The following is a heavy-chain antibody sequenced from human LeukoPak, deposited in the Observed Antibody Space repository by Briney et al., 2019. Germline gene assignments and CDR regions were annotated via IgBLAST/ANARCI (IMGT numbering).Heavy chain of an antibody. CDR1: GFTFSTYA. V-gene: IGHV3-23*01. J-gene: IGHJ4*02. Sequence: GGSLRLSCTASGFTFSTYAMSWVRQAPGKGLEWVSAITDSGGNTYYAAPVKGRFTISRDNSKNTLYLQMNSVRAEDTAVYYCATDWAWGGFDHWGQGALVTVSS. CDR2: ITDSGGNT. D-gene: IGHD3-16*01. CDR3: ATDWAWGGFDH.